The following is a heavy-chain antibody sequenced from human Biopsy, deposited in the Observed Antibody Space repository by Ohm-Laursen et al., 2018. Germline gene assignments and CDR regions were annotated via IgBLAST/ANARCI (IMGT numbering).Heavy chain of an antibody. CDR2: ISPSGATT. V-gene: IGHV1-46*01. J-gene: IGHJ6*02. CDR3: ARAGVGSDGTDSYYYGMDV. Sequence: ASVKVSCNASGYTFIDYYIHWVRQAPGQGLEWMGVISPSGATTSFSQKFQGRITMTRDTSTGTVYMDLNSLGSEDTAVYYCARAGVGSDGTDSYYYGMDVWGPGTTVTVSS. CDR1: GYTFIDYY. D-gene: IGHD5-24*01.